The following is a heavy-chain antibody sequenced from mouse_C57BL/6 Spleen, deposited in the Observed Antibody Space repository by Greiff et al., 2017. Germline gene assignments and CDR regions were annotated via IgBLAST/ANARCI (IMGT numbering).Heavy chain of an antibody. CDR3: ARGDPFAY. CDR1: GFTFSSYA. Sequence: EVKLVESGGGLVKPGGSLKLSCAASGFTFSSYAMSWVRQTPEKRLEWVATISDGGSYTYYPDNVKGRFTISRDNAKTNLYLQMSHLKSEDTAMYYCARGDPFAYWGQGTLVTVSA. J-gene: IGHJ3*01. V-gene: IGHV5-4*03. CDR2: ISDGGSYT.